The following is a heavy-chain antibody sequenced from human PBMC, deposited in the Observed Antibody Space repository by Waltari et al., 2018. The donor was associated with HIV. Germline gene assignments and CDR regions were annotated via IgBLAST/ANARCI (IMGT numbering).Heavy chain of an antibody. CDR2: VSSEGNED. Sequence: VQLVESGGGLVQPGGWLTLSCTASTFIFSNYWMTWVRQAPGKGLEWVADVSSEGNEDFYSDSLKGRFVISRDNVKNSLFLQLSHLRVDDTAVYYCARGAVYSSGPYDAFDVWGQGTLVTVSS. CDR1: TFIFSNYW. D-gene: IGHD6-19*01. J-gene: IGHJ3*01. V-gene: IGHV3-7*04. CDR3: ARGAVYSSGPYDAFDV.